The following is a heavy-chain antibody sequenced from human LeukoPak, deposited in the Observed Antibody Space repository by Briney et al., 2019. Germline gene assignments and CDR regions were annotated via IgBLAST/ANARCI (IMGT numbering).Heavy chain of an antibody. CDR1: GGSISSYY. CDR2: IYYSGST. D-gene: IGHD5-18*01. CDR3: ARGQKYRNGYTVAELGSGYFDY. Sequence: SETLSLTCTVSGGSISSYYWGWIRQPPGKGLEWIGYIYYSGSTNYNPSLKSRVTISVDTSKNHFSLTLSSVTAADTAVYYCARGQKYRNGYTVAELGSGYFDYWGQGTLVTVSS. V-gene: IGHV4-59*01. J-gene: IGHJ4*02.